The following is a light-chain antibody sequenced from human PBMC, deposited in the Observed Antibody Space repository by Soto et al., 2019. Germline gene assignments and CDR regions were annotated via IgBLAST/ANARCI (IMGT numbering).Light chain of an antibody. CDR3: HQYGGSLT. Sequence: EIVLTQSPGTLSLSPGERATLSCRASQSVSSIYLAWYQQKPRQAPMLVIYGASNSATGVPDRFSSSWSGTVFSLTIRRLEPADFAVYYCHQYGGSLTFGQGTKVEIK. CDR1: QSVSSIY. CDR2: GAS. V-gene: IGKV3-20*01. J-gene: IGKJ1*01.